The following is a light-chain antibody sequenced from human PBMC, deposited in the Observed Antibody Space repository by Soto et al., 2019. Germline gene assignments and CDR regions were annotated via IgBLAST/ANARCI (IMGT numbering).Light chain of an antibody. CDR1: QSIDSN. V-gene: IGKV3-15*01. CDR2: GAS. CDR3: KQYSYWPPWT. J-gene: IGKJ1*01. Sequence: EIVLTQSPATLSVSPGERATLSCRASQSIDSNLAWYQQRPGQAPRLLMYGASTRATGVPARFSGRGSGTEFTLTISSLQSEDFAVYYCKQYSYWPPWTFGQGTQVDIK.